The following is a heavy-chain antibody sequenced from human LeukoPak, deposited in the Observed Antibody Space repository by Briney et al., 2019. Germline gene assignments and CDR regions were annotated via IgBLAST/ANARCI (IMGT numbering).Heavy chain of an antibody. J-gene: IGHJ4*02. V-gene: IGHV1-3*01. CDR3: ARGDQQLVFDY. Sequence: KFQGRVTITRDTSASTAYMELSSLRSEDTAVYYCARGDQQLVFDYWGQGTLVTVSS. D-gene: IGHD6-13*01.